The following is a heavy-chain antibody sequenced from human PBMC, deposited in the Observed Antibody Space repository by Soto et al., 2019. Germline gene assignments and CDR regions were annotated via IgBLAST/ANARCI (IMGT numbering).Heavy chain of an antibody. Sequence: QALLVESGGGVVQPGRSLRLSCAASGFTFSTYGMHWVRQAPGKGLEWVAVILYDGSNKYYADSVKGRFTISRDNSKNTLYLQMNSLRAEDTAIYCCASGGSYFNLEHWGQGTLVTVSS. CDR2: ILYDGSNK. V-gene: IGHV3-33*05. J-gene: IGHJ1*01. CDR3: ASGGSYFNLEH. D-gene: IGHD1-26*01. CDR1: GFTFSTYG.